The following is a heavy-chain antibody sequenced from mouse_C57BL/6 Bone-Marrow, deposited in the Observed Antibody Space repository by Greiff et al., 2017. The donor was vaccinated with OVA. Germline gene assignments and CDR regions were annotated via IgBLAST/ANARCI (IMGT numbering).Heavy chain of an antibody. Sequence: QVQLQQPGAELVRPGTSVKLSCKASGYTFTSYWMHWVKQRPGQGLEWIGVIDPSDSYTNYNQKFKGKATLTVDTSTSTAYMQLSSLTSEDSAVYYCARERMYYCGSSPWDYWGQGTSVTVSS. CDR2: IDPSDSYT. V-gene: IGHV1-59*01. CDR1: GYTFTSYW. J-gene: IGHJ4*01. D-gene: IGHD1-1*01. CDR3: ARERMYYCGSSPWDY.